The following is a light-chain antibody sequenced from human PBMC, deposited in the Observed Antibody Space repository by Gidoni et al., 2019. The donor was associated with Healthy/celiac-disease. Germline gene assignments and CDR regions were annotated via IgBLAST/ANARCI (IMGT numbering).Light chain of an antibody. CDR1: SGHSSYI. Sequence: QPVLTQSSSASASLGSSVKLTCTLSSGHSSYIIAWHQQQPGKAPRYLMKLEGSGSYNKGSGVPDRFSGSSSGADRYLTISNLQSEDEADYYCETWDLKGVFGGGTKLTVL. J-gene: IGLJ3*02. CDR2: LEGSGSY. V-gene: IGLV4-60*03. CDR3: ETWDLKGV.